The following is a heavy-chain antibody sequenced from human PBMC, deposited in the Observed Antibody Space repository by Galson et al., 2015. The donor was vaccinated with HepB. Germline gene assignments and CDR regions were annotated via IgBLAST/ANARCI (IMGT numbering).Heavy chain of an antibody. CDR3: VRPRYYDGSGQYYFDY. Sequence: SLRLSCAASGFTFNNYWMHWVRHAPGKGLVWVSRLNSDGSSTNYADSVKGRFTISRDNAKNTLYLQMNSLRAEDTAAYYCVRPRYYDGSGQYYFDYWGQGTLVTVSS. V-gene: IGHV3-74*01. CDR2: LNSDGSST. D-gene: IGHD3-22*01. CDR1: GFTFNNYW. J-gene: IGHJ4*02.